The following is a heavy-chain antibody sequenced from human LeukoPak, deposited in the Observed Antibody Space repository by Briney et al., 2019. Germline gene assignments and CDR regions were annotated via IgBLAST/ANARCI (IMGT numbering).Heavy chain of an antibody. Sequence: SETLSLTCAVYGVSFSGYYWSWIRQPPGKGLEWIGEINHSGSTNYNPSLKSRVTISVDTSKNQFSLKLSSVTAADTAVYYCASYDSSGYYRYFDYWGQGTLVTVSS. CDR3: ASYDSSGYYRYFDY. CDR1: GVSFSGYY. CDR2: INHSGST. V-gene: IGHV4-34*01. J-gene: IGHJ4*02. D-gene: IGHD3-22*01.